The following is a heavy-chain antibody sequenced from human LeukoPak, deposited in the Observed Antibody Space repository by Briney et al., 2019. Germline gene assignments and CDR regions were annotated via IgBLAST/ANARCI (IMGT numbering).Heavy chain of an antibody. J-gene: IGHJ6*02. Sequence: GGALRLSCAASGFTFSSYGMHWVRQAPGKGLEWVAVIWYDGSNKYYADSVKGRFTISRDNSKNTLYLQMNSLRAEDTAVYYCARTAGPTSSSWYEKYYYYYGMDVWGQGTTVTVSS. V-gene: IGHV3-33*01. CDR1: GFTFSSYG. CDR3: ARTAGPTSSSWYEKYYYYYGMDV. D-gene: IGHD6-13*01. CDR2: IWYDGSNK.